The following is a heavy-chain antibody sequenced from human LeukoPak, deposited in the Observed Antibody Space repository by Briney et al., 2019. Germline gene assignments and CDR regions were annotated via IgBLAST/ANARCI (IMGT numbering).Heavy chain of an antibody. CDR3: TRCHGISSMRGDFFYYGMDV. CDR2: IYYSGRP. CDR1: GGSISSYH. Sequence: SETLSLTCAVSGGSISSYHWSWVRQTPGKGLEWLAYIYYSGRPKYNPSVQSRVTISVDTSRNQVSLQLRSVTAADAATYYCTRCHGISSMRGDFFYYGMDVWGQGTTVTVSS. J-gene: IGHJ6*02. V-gene: IGHV4-59*01. D-gene: IGHD1-14*01.